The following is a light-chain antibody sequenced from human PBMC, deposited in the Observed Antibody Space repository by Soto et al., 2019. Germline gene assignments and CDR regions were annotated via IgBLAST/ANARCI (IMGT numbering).Light chain of an antibody. CDR2: GAS. J-gene: IGKJ2*01. CDR3: QQYNNSPPKYT. V-gene: IGKV3-15*01. Sequence: EIVMTQSPATLSVSPGERATLSCRASQSVSSNLAWYQQKPGQAPRLLIYGASTRATGIPARFSGSGSGTEFPLTISSLQSEDFAVYYCQQYNNSPPKYTFGQGTKLEIK. CDR1: QSVSSN.